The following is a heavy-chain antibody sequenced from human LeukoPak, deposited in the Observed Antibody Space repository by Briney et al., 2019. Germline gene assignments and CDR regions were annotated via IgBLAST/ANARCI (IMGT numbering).Heavy chain of an antibody. CDR2: IYYRGST. J-gene: IGHJ5*02. V-gene: IGHV4-59*01. D-gene: IGHD3-22*01. Sequence: SETLSLTCTVSGGSISSYYWSWIRQPPGKGLEWIGYIYYRGSTNYNPSLKSRVTISVDTSKNQFSLKLSSVTAADTAVYYCARAGRFDSSGYYFGWFDPWGQGTLVTVSS. CDR1: GGSISSYY. CDR3: ARAGRFDSSGYYFGWFDP.